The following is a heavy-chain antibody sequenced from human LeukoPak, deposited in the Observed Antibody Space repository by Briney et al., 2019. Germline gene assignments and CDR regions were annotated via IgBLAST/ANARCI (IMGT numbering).Heavy chain of an antibody. CDR1: GYTFTGYY. D-gene: IGHD2-15*01. Sequence: ASVKVSCKASGYTFTGYYMHWVRQAPGQGLEWMGWINPNSGGTNYAQKFQGRVTMTRDTSISTAYMELSRLRSEDTAVYYCARGMVVVVAATLDYWGQGTLVTVSS. CDR2: INPNSGGT. CDR3: ARGMVVVVAATLDY. V-gene: IGHV1-2*02. J-gene: IGHJ4*02.